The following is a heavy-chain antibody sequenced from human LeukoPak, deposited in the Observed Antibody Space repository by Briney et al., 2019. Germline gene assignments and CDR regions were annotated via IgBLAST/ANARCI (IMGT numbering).Heavy chain of an antibody. D-gene: IGHD2-15*01. CDR2: LNPNTGDT. CDR3: ARDPDSGPDL. V-gene: IGHV1-2*02. J-gene: IGHJ4*02. CDR1: GYIFAHYH. Sequence: ASVKVSCKASGYIFAHYHTHWVRQAPGPGLEWMGSLNPNTGDTLLPQKFQGRVTMTRDTSITVGYMELSSLTFDDTGVYYCARDPDSGPDLWGQGTLVTVAS.